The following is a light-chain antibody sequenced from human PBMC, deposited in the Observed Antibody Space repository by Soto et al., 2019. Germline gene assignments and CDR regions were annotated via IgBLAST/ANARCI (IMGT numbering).Light chain of an antibody. CDR1: SGHSSYI. Sequence: QPVLTQSSSASASLGSSVKPTCTLSSGHSSYIIAWHQQQPGKAPRYLMKLESSGSYNKGSGVPDRFSGSSSGADRYLTISNLQFEDEADYYCETWDSNTRVFGGGTQLTVL. CDR3: ETWDSNTRV. V-gene: IGLV4-60*02. J-gene: IGLJ3*02. CDR2: LESSGSY.